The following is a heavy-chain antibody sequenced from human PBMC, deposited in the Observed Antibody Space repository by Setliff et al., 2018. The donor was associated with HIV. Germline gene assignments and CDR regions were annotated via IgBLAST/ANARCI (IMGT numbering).Heavy chain of an antibody. V-gene: IGHV4-39*01. CDR2: VYYSGRT. CDR1: GGSISSSGPGYY. CDR3: ARTPPDTIFGVVVFVC. D-gene: IGHD3-3*01. J-gene: IGHJ4*02. Sequence: SETLSLTCTVSGGSISSSGPGYYWGGVRQPPGGGLEWIGSVYYSGRTDYNPSLRSRVRLSVDTSTNQLSLRLTTMTAADTAVYYCARTPPDTIFGVVVFVCWGRGKMVTVSS.